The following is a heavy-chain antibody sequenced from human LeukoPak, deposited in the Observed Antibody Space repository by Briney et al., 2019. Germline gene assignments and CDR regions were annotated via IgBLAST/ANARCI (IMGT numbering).Heavy chain of an antibody. CDR2: ISSSGGDT. D-gene: IGHD6-19*01. CDR3: ARKVAGAAPFDS. CDR1: GFTFSSEA. Sequence: GGSLSLSCAATGFTFSSEAMSWSRQAPGKGLEWVSGISSSGGDTPHADSVKGRFTISRDNSKNTLYLQMNSLRVEDTAIYYCARKVAGAAPFDSWGQGTLVTVSS. V-gene: IGHV3-23*01. J-gene: IGHJ4*02.